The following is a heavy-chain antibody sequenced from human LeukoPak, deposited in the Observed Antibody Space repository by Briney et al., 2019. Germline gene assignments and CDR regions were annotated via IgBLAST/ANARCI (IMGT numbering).Heavy chain of an antibody. J-gene: IGHJ4*02. CDR3: AREPPGPNYYFDY. Sequence: PGGSLRLSCAASGFTFSSYSMNWVRQAPGKGLEWVSSISSSSSYIYYADSVKGRFTISRDNAKNSLYLQMNSLRAEDTAVYYCAREPPGPNYYFDYWGQGTLVTVSS. CDR2: ISSSSSYI. V-gene: IGHV3-21*01. CDR1: GFTFSSYS.